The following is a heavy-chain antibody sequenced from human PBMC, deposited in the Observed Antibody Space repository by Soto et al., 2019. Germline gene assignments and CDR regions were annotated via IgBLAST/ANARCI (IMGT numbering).Heavy chain of an antibody. J-gene: IGHJ4*02. CDR3: ARVDGQAIYYFDY. CDR1: GFTVSSNY. CDR2: IYSGGST. Sequence: EVQLVECGGGLDQPGGSLRLSCAASGFTVSSNYMSWVRQAPGKGLEWVSVIYSGGSTYYADSVKGRFTISRDNSKNTLYLQMNSLRAEDTAVYYCARVDGQAIYYFDYWGQGTLVTVSS. V-gene: IGHV3-66*01. D-gene: IGHD2-2*01.